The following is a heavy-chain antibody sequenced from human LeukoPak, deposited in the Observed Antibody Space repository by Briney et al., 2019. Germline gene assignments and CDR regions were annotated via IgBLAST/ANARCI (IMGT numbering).Heavy chain of an antibody. Sequence: SETLSLTCTVSGGSINSYYWSWIRQPPGRGLEWIGYISYSGSPNNNPSLKSRVTISLHTSKNQFSLKLSSVAAADTAVYYCARTLVGATNLDGFDIWGQGTMVTVSS. CDR1: GGSINSYY. CDR3: ARTLVGATNLDGFDI. V-gene: IGHV4-59*01. D-gene: IGHD1-26*01. J-gene: IGHJ3*02. CDR2: ISYSGSP.